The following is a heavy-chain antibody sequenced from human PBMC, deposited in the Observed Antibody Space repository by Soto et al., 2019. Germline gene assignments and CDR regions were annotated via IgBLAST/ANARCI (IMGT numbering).Heavy chain of an antibody. CDR1: GGSISSGGYS. CDR2: TYQSGSA. Sequence: SETLSLTCTVSGGSISSGGYSWTWIRQSPGKGLEWIGYTYQSGSAYYNPSLKSRVTISVDRSKNQFSLNLTSVTAADTAVYYCARDYYGMDVWGQGTTVTVPS. V-gene: IGHV4-30-2*06. J-gene: IGHJ6*02. CDR3: ARDYYGMDV.